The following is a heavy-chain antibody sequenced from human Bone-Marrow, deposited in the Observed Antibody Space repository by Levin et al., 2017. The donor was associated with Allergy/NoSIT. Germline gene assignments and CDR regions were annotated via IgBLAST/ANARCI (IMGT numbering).Heavy chain of an antibody. D-gene: IGHD3-10*01. J-gene: IGHJ6*02. CDR3: AKDQYQPPGMDYYSYGMDV. CDR1: GYSFIDYL. V-gene: IGHV1-18*01. Sequence: ASVKVSCKASGYSFIDYLISWVRQAPGQGLEWMGWIRPYNDHTNYAQKFQGRVTITTDTSTNTVYLELRSLRSDDTAVYYCAKDQYQPPGMDYYSYGMDVWGQGTTVTVSS. CDR2: IRPYNDHT.